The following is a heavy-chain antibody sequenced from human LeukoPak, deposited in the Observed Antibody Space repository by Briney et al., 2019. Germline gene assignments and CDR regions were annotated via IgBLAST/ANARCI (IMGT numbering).Heavy chain of an antibody. Sequence: GGSLRLSCAASGFTFSNYGMNWVRQAPGKGLEWVSYISSSGSTIYYADSVKGRFTISRDNAKNSLYLQMNSLRAEDTAVYYCARDSDYYDSSGYYFDYWGQGTLVTVSS. CDR1: GFTFSNYG. J-gene: IGHJ4*02. CDR3: ARDSDYYDSSGYYFDY. V-gene: IGHV3-48*04. CDR2: ISSSGSTI. D-gene: IGHD3-22*01.